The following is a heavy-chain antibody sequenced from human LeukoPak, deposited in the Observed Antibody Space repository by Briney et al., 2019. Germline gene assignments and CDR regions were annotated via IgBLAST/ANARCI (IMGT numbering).Heavy chain of an antibody. V-gene: IGHV5-51*01. Sequence: GESLKISCEGSGYGFTNYWIGWVRQMPGKGLQWMGIISPGDSDTRYSPSFQGQVTISADKSISTAYLQWSSLKASDTAMYYCARVGGVMITFGGVIVPKYFDYWGQGTLVTVSS. D-gene: IGHD3-16*02. J-gene: IGHJ4*02. CDR2: ISPGDSDT. CDR1: GYGFTNYW. CDR3: ARVGGVMITFGGVIVPKYFDY.